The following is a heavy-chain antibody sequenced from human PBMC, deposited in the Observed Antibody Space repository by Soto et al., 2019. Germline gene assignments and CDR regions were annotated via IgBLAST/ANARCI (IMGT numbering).Heavy chain of an antibody. D-gene: IGHD1-26*01. CDR3: ARKGATLFDWFDP. CDR1: GFTVSNNY. V-gene: IGHV3-53*01. J-gene: IGHJ5*02. Sequence: GGSLRLSCAPSGFTVSNNYMSWVRQAPGKGLEWVSLIYSGGSAYYADSVKGRFTISRDNSKNTLYLQMNSLRAEDTAAYYCARKGATLFDWFDPWGQGTLVTVSS. CDR2: IYSGGSA.